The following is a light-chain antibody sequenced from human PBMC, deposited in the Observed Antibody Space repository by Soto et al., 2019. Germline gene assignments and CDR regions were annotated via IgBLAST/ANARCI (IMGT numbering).Light chain of an antibody. CDR1: QSVSSN. Sequence: EIVMTQSPATLSVSPGERATLSCRASQSVSSNLAWYQQKPGQAPRLLIDGASTRATGIPARFSGSRSGTEFTLTISSLQSEDFAVYYCQQYNNWPYTFGQGTKLEIK. CDR2: GAS. CDR3: QQYNNWPYT. V-gene: IGKV3-15*01. J-gene: IGKJ2*01.